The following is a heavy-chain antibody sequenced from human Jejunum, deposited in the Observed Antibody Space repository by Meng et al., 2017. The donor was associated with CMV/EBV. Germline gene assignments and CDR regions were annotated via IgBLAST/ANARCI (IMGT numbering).Heavy chain of an antibody. CDR2: ISGSSSYI. CDR1: GFPFSSSS. V-gene: IGHV3-21*01. Sequence: LRLSCASSGFPFSSSSMSWVRQAPGKGLEWVASISGSSSYIYYAASVRGRFTISRDAAKNSLYLQMNSLSAEDTAVYYCGDFEAGWGQGTLVTVSS. CDR3: GDFEAG. D-gene: IGHD3-3*01. J-gene: IGHJ4*01.